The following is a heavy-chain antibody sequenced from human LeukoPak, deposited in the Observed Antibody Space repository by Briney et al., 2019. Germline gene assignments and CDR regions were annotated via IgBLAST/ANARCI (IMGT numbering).Heavy chain of an antibody. J-gene: IGHJ4*02. Sequence: NPSETLSLTCAFSGGSISSSSYYWGWIRQPPGKGLEWIGSIYYSGSTYYNPSLKSRVTISVDTSKNQFSLKLSSVTAADTAVYYCARGVWGSYRYTGSFDYWGQGTLVIVSS. CDR2: IYYSGST. D-gene: IGHD3-16*02. CDR3: ARGVWGSYRYTGSFDY. V-gene: IGHV4-39*01. CDR1: GGSISSSSYY.